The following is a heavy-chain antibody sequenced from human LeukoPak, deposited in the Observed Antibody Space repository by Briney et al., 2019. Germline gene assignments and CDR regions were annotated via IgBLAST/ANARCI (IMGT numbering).Heavy chain of an antibody. Sequence: GASVKVSCKASGYTFASYGISWVRQAPGQGLEWMGWISAYNGNTNYAQKLQGRVTMTTDTSTSTAYMELRSLRSDDTAVYYCARSFSYYGDSYYFDYWGQGTLVTVSS. CDR3: ARSFSYYGDSYYFDY. V-gene: IGHV1-18*01. CDR1: GYTFASYG. J-gene: IGHJ4*02. D-gene: IGHD4-17*01. CDR2: ISAYNGNT.